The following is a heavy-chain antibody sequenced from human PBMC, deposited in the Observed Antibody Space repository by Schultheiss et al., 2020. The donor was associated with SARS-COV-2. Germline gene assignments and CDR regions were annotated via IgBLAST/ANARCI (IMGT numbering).Heavy chain of an antibody. V-gene: IGHV3-30*01. CDR2: ISYDGSNK. CDR1: GFIFSSYA. CDR3: AREGFDGAKYYYYYGMDV. J-gene: IGHJ6*02. Sequence: GGSLRLSCTASGFIFSSYAMSWVRQAPGKGLEWVAVISYDGSNKYYADSVKGRFTISRDNSKNTLYLQMNSLRAEDTAVYYCAREGFDGAKYYYYYGMDVWGQGTTVTVSS. D-gene: IGHD3-10*01.